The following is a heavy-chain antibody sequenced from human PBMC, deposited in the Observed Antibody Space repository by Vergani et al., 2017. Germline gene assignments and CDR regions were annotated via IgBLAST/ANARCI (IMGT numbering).Heavy chain of an antibody. D-gene: IGHD2-15*01. V-gene: IGHV4-59*01. CDR2: IYYSGST. CDR1: GGSISSYY. J-gene: IGHJ5*02. CDR3: AREGLGVVRNHWLDP. Sequence: QVQLQESGPGLVKPSETLSLTCTVSGGSISSYYWSWIRQPPGKGLEWIGYIYYSGSTNYNPSLKSRVTISVDTSKNQFSLKLSSVTAADTAVYYCAREGLGVVRNHWLDPWGQGTLVTVSS.